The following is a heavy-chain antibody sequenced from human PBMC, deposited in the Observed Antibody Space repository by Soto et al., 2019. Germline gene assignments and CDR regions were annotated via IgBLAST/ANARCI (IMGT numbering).Heavy chain of an antibody. J-gene: IGHJ4*02. CDR1: GYTFTNFG. D-gene: IGHD3-16*01. Sequence: QVQLVQSGAEVKKPGASVKVSCKASGYTFTNFGISWVRQAPGQGLEWMGWISAYNGNTNYAQNFQGRVTMTTDTSARTAYMELRSPRSDDTAVYYGARGGTPIDYWGQGTLVTVSS. V-gene: IGHV1-18*01. CDR3: ARGGTPIDY. CDR2: ISAYNGNT.